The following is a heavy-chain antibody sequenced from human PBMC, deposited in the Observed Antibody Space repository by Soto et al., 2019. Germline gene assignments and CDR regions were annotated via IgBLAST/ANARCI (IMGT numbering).Heavy chain of an antibody. CDR2: INPSGGST. D-gene: IGHD1-26*01. CDR3: AGNGVRRELLLYY. CDR1: GYPFTSYY. V-gene: IGHV1-46*01. Sequence: GSVKVCWKASGYPFTSYYMHLVREAPGQGLEWIGIINPSGGSTSYAQKFQGRVTMTRDTSTSTVYMELSSLRSEDTAVYYCAGNGVRRELLLYYWGQGTLVTVSS. J-gene: IGHJ4*02.